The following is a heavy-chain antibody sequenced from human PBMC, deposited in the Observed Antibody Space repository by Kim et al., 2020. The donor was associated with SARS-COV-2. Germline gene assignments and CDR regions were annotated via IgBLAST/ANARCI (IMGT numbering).Heavy chain of an antibody. CDR1: GGTFSSYA. V-gene: IGHV1-69*04. Sequence: SVKVSCKASGGTFSSYAISWVRQAPGQGLEWMGRIIPILCIANYAQKFQGRVTITADKSTSTAYMELSSLRSEDTAVYYCANHYYGSGSYYGPLSYNWFDPWGQGTLVTVSS. CDR3: ANHYYGSGSYYGPLSYNWFDP. D-gene: IGHD3-10*01. J-gene: IGHJ5*02. CDR2: IIPILCIA.